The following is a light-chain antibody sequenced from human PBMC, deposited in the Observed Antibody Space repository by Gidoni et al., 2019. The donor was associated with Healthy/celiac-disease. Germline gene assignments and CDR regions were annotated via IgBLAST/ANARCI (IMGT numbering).Light chain of an antibody. CDR1: KLGDKY. CDR3: QAWDSSTGG. Sequence: SYELTQPPSVSVSPGQTASITCSGDKLGDKYACWYQQKPGQSPVLVIYQDSKRPSGIPERFSGSNSGKTATLTISGTQAKEEADYYRQAWDSSTGGFGRGNKLT. CDR2: QDS. V-gene: IGLV3-1*01. J-gene: IGLJ2*01.